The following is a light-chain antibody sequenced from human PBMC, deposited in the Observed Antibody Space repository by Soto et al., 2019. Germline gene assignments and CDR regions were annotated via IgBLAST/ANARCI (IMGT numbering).Light chain of an antibody. V-gene: IGKV3-20*01. J-gene: IGKJ1*01. CDR3: QQYGSSPWT. CDR1: QSVSISY. CDR2: GVS. Sequence: EIVLTQSPGTLSLSPGERATHSCRASQSVSISYLAWYQQKPGQAPRLLIYGVSSRATGISDRFSGSGSGTDFTLTISRLEPEDFAVYYCQQYGSSPWTFGQGTKVDIK.